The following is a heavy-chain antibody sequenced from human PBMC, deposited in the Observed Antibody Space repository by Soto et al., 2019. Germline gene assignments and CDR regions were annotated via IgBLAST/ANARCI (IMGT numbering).Heavy chain of an antibody. CDR3: STSGVEKWPDALDI. V-gene: IGHV3-15*07. J-gene: IGHJ3*02. CDR1: GFTFSNAW. D-gene: IGHD2-8*01. CDR2: NKNKADGGAT. Sequence: PGGSLRLSCAASGFTFSNAWMNCVRQAPGKGLEWVGRNKNKADGGATVYGTPVKDRFTISRDDSNATLSLQINSLKIDDKCVYYCSTSGVEKWPDALDIWSQGTMVTV.